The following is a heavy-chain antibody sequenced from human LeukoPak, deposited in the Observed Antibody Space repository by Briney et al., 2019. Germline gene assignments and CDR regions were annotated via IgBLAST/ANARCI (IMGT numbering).Heavy chain of an antibody. CDR3: VKDSSSGSYFDY. V-gene: IGHV3-64D*06. CDR2: ISSNGGST. D-gene: IGHD3-10*01. J-gene: IGHJ4*02. Sequence: PGGSLSLSCSASGFTFSRYAMHWVRPAPGKGLEYVSAISSNGGSTYYADSVKGRFTISRDNSRNTLHLQMSSLRVEDTAVYYCVKDSSSGSYFDYWGQGTLVTVSS. CDR1: GFTFSRYA.